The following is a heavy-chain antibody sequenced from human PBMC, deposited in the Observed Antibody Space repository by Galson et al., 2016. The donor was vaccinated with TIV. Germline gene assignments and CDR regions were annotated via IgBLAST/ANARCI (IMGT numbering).Heavy chain of an antibody. V-gene: IGHV3-23*01. CDR3: AKIDSSGYNYGGRFVY. CDR1: GFTFSSHA. D-gene: IGHD3-22*01. Sequence: SLRLSCAASGFTFSSHAITWVRQAPGKGLEWISAISGGGGSTYHTDSVKGRFTISRDNSKNTVFLQMYSLRVEDTAVYYCAKIDSSGYNYGGRFVYWGQGTLVTVSS. CDR2: ISGGGGST. J-gene: IGHJ4*02.